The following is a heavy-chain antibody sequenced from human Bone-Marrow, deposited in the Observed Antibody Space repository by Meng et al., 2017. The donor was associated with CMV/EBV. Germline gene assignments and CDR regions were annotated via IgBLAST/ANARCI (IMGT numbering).Heavy chain of an antibody. V-gene: IGHV3-30-3*01. CDR1: GFTFSSYA. CDR3: ASLSSARVYYYYGIDV. Sequence: GESLKISFAASGFTFSSYAMHWVRQASGKGLEWVAVISYDRSNKYYADSVKGRFNISRDNSKNTLYLQMNSLRAEDTAVYYCASLSSARVYYYYGIDVWGQGTTVTVSS. CDR2: ISYDRSNK. D-gene: IGHD2-2*01. J-gene: IGHJ6*02.